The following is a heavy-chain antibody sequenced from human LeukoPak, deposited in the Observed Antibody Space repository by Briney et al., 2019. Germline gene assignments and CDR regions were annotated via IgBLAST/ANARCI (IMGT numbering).Heavy chain of an antibody. CDR1: GFTFSTYA. D-gene: IGHD1-26*01. CDR3: ERALSYPYYFDY. J-gene: IGHJ4*02. V-gene: IGHV3-23*01. CDR2: ISGSGRNT. Sequence: QPGGSLRLSCAASGFTFSTYAMSWVRQAPGKGLEWVSSISGSGRNTYYADSVKGRFTISRDNSNNTLYLQMNSLRAEDTDVYYCERALSYPYYFDYWGPGTLVTVSS.